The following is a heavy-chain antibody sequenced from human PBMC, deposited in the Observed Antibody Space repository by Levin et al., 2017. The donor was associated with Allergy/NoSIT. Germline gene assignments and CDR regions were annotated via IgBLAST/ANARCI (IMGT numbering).Heavy chain of an antibody. CDR3: AKEPSPYSLGDY. J-gene: IGHJ4*02. V-gene: IGHV3-33*06. CDR1: GFTFSNYG. D-gene: IGHD4-11*01. Sequence: GGSLRLSCAASGFTFSNYGMHWVRQAPGKGLEWVAVIWSGGINKYYTDSVKGRFTISRDNSKNTLYLQMNSLRAEDTAVYYCAKEPSPYSLGDYWGQGTLVTVSS. CDR2: IWSGGINK.